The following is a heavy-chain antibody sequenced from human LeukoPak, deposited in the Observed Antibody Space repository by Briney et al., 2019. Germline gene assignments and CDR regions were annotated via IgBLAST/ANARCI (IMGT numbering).Heavy chain of an antibody. CDR2: IYYSGST. Sequence: SETLSLTCAVSGGSISSGGYSWSWIRQPPGKGLEWIGYIYYSGSTYYNPSLKSRVNISVDTSKNQFSLKLSSVTAADTAVYYCARGTTTVTTMEFDYWGQGTLVTVSS. D-gene: IGHD4-17*01. V-gene: IGHV4-30-4*07. J-gene: IGHJ4*02. CDR1: GGSISSGGYS. CDR3: ARGTTTVTTMEFDY.